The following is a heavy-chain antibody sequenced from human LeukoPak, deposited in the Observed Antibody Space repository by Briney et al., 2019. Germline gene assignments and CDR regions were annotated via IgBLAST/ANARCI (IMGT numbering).Heavy chain of an antibody. D-gene: IGHD6-19*01. CDR2: IYYSGST. CDR3: ARRGPHSSGWYIDL. V-gene: IGHV4-31*03. Sequence: KPSQTLSLTCTVSGGSISSGGYSWSWIRQHPGKGLEWIGYIYYSGSTYYNPSLKSRVTISVDTSKNQFSLKLSSVTAADTAVYYCARRGPHSSGWYIDLWGQGTMVTVSS. CDR1: GGSISSGGYS. J-gene: IGHJ3*01.